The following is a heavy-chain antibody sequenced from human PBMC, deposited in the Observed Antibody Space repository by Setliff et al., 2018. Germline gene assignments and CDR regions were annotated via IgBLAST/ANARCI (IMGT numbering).Heavy chain of an antibody. J-gene: IGHJ4*02. CDR3: ARGGYNGYAVFDD. D-gene: IGHD5-12*01. CDR1: GGSISGYY. Sequence: SETLSFTCTVSGGSISGYYWSWIRQPPGKGLEWIGNIYYTGSPSYSPSLRSRGTISVDTSKNKFSLSLSSVTAADTAVYYCARGGYNGYAVFDDWGQGALVTVSS. CDR2: IYYTGSP. V-gene: IGHV4-59*01.